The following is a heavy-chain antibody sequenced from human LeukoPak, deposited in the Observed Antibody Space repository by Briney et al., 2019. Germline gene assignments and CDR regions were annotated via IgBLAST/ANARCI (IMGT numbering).Heavy chain of an antibody. Sequence: GGSLRLSCAASGFTFSSYAMHWVRQAPGKGLEWVAVIPYDGSNKYYADSVKGRFTISRDNSKNTLYLQMNSLRAEDTAVYYCARGLSSSGYYFALDYFDYWGQGTLVTVSS. CDR2: IPYDGSNK. D-gene: IGHD3-22*01. V-gene: IGHV3-30-3*01. CDR3: ARGLSSSGYYFALDYFDY. J-gene: IGHJ4*02. CDR1: GFTFSSYA.